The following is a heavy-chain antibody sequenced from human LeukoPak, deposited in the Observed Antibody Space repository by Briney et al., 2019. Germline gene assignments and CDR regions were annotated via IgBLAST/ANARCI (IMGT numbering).Heavy chain of an antibody. CDR3: TTREIVVEPAATSLVRGVLWRSDF. J-gene: IGHJ4*01. CDR2: FDPEDGET. CDR1: GYTLTELS. D-gene: IGHD2-2*01. V-gene: IGHV1-24*01. Sequence: ASVKVSCKVSGYTLTELSMHWVRQAPGKGREWMGGFDPEDGETIYAQNFQGRFTMTEDTSSGTAYMELNSLRSEDTAVYYCTTREIVVEPAATSLVRGVLWRSDFWGHGTLVTISS.